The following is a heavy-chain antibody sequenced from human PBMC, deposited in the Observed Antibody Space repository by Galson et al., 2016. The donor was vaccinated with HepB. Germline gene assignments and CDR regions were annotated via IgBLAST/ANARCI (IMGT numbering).Heavy chain of an antibody. CDR3: ARSGGSGSYYYPYYYGMDV. CDR1: GFTFIDYW. V-gene: IGHV3-7*03. CDR2: IKQDGSQK. Sequence: SLRLSCAASGFTFIDYWMTWVRQAPGQGLEWVANIKQDGSQKYFVDSVKGRLTISRDNAKNSVYLQMNSLRAEDTAVYYCARSGGSGSYYYPYYYGMDVWGQGTTVTVSS. J-gene: IGHJ6*02. D-gene: IGHD3-10*01.